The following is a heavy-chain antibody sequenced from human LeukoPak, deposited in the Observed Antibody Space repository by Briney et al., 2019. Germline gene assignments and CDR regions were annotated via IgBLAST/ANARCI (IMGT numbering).Heavy chain of an antibody. Sequence: SVKVSCKASGGTFSSYAISWVRQAPGQGLEWMGGIIPIFGTANYAQKFQSRVTITADESTSTAYMELSSLRSEDTAVYYCARARIAVAGKFDYWGQGTLVTVSS. CDR3: ARARIAVAGKFDY. CDR1: GGTFSSYA. V-gene: IGHV1-69*13. J-gene: IGHJ4*02. D-gene: IGHD6-19*01. CDR2: IIPIFGTA.